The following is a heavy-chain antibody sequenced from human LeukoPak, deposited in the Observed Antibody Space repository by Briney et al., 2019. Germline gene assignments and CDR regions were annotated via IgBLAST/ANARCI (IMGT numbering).Heavy chain of an antibody. V-gene: IGHV4-59*01. CDR2: IYYSGST. CDR1: GGSISSYY. D-gene: IGHD3-16*01. J-gene: IGHJ4*02. CDR3: ARGTSWAIDY. Sequence: SETLSLTCTVSGGSISSYYWSWIRQPPGKGLEWIGYIYYSGSTNYIPSLKSRVTISVDTSKNQFSLKLSSVTAADTAVYYCARGTSWAIDYWGQGTLVTVSS.